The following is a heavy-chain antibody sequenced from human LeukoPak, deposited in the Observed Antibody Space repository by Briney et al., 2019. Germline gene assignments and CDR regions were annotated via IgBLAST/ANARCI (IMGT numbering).Heavy chain of an antibody. V-gene: IGHV4-39*07. CDR1: GGPISSSSYY. CDR2: IYYSGST. Sequence: NTSETLSLTCTVSGGPISSSSYYWGWIRQPPGKGLEWIGNIYYSGSTYYNPSLKSRVTMSVDTSKNQFSLKLSSVTAADTAVYYCARDGYQPIDCWGQGTLVTVSS. CDR3: ARDGYQPIDC. D-gene: IGHD6-13*01. J-gene: IGHJ4*02.